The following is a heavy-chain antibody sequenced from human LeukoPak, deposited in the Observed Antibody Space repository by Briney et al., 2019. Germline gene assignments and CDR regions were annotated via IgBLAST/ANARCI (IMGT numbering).Heavy chain of an antibody. D-gene: IGHD3-22*01. CDR1: GYTFTSYG. Sequence: SVKVSCKASGYTFTSYGISWVRQAPGQGLAWMGRIIPILGIANYAQKFQGRVTITADKSTSTAYMELSSLRSEDTAVYYCARDGYYDRAGDAFDIWGQGTMVTVSS. V-gene: IGHV1-69*04. J-gene: IGHJ3*02. CDR3: ARDGYYDRAGDAFDI. CDR2: IIPILGIA.